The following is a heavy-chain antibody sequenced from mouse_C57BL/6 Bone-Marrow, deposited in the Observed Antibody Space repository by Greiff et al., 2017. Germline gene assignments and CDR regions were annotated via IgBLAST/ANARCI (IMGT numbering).Heavy chain of an antibody. Sequence: EVKVEESGPGLVKPSQSLSLTCSVPGYSITSGYYWNWIRQIPGNKLEWMGYISYDGSNNYNPSLKNRISITRDTSKNQFVLKLNSVTTEDTATYYCASLVRTYAMDYWGQGTSVTGSS. CDR1: GYSITSGYY. CDR2: ISYDGSN. V-gene: IGHV3-6*01. D-gene: IGHD2-5*01. J-gene: IGHJ4*01. CDR3: ASLVRTYAMDY.